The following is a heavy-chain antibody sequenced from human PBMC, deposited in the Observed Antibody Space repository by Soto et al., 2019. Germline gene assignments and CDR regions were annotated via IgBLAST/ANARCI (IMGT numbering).Heavy chain of an antibody. CDR1: GDTITSFS. J-gene: IGHJ4*02. D-gene: IGHD1-7*01. CDR2: ISTTGNT. V-gene: IGHV4-4*07. Sequence: QVQLQESGPGLVKPSETLSLTCTVSGDTITSFSWNWIRQSAGKGLEWIGRISTTGNTHYNPSLESRVTMSPDTCKNQFSLKLTSVTAAEAAVYYCEGESGENWSYEAYWGQGTLVTVSS. CDR3: EGESGENWSYEAY.